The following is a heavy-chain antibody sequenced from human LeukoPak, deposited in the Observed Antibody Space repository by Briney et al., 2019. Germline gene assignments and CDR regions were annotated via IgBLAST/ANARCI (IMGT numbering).Heavy chain of an antibody. Sequence: ASVKVSCKASGYTFTAQYMHWVRQAPGQGLEWMGWINPNNGDTKYAQRFLGRVTMTRDTSTATAYMELNSLRSDDTAVYFCASYPRNIPTPPFDYWGQGTLVTVSS. CDR1: GYTFTAQY. CDR2: INPNNGDT. D-gene: IGHD2-21*01. V-gene: IGHV1-2*02. J-gene: IGHJ4*02. CDR3: ASYPRNIPTPPFDY.